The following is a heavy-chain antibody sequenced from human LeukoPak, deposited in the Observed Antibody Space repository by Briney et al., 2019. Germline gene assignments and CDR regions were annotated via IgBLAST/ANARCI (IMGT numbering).Heavy chain of an antibody. CDR2: IYPGDSDA. CDR1: GYSFTSYW. D-gene: IGHD6-6*01. V-gene: IGHV5-51*01. J-gene: IGHJ4*02. CDR3: ARRSSIPTRLFDF. Sequence: GESLKISCKGSGYSFTSYWIVWVGQMPGKGLEWMGIIYPGDSDAKYGPSFQGQVTISADKSISTAYLQWSSLKASDTAMYYCARRSSIPTRLFDFWGQGTLVTVSS.